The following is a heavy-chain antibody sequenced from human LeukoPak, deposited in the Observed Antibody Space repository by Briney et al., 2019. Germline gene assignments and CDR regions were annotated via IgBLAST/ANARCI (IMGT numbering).Heavy chain of an antibody. J-gene: IGHJ4*02. D-gene: IGHD5-18*01. V-gene: IGHV4-59*01. CDR3: AREGGYSYGLDY. Sequence: TISVDTSKNQFSLKLSSVTAADTAVYYCAREGGYSYGLDYWGQGTLVTVSS.